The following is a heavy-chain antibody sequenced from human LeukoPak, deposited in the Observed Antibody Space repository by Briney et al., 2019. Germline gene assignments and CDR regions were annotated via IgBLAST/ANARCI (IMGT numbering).Heavy chain of an antibody. CDR3: ARDAGEEQWLVLGAFDI. CDR1: GFTFSSYA. J-gene: IGHJ3*02. Sequence: GGSLRLSCAASGFTFSSYAMHWVRQAPGKGLEWVAVISYDGSNKYYADSVKGRFTISRDNSKNTLYLQMNSLRAEDTAVYYCARDAGEEQWLVLGAFDIWGQGTMVTVSS. D-gene: IGHD6-19*01. CDR2: ISYDGSNK. V-gene: IGHV3-30-3*01.